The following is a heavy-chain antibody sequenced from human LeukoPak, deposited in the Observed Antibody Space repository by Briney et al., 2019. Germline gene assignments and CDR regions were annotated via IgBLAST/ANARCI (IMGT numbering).Heavy chain of an antibody. V-gene: IGHV3-23*01. D-gene: IGHD6-13*01. Sequence: GGSLRLSCAASGFTFSDHYMDWVRQAPGRGLEWVSAISGSGGSTYYADSVKGRFTISRDNSKNTLYLQMNSLRAEDTAVYYCAKAIAAADYWYFDLWGRGTLVTVSS. CDR1: GFTFSDHY. CDR3: AKAIAAADYWYFDL. J-gene: IGHJ2*01. CDR2: ISGSGGST.